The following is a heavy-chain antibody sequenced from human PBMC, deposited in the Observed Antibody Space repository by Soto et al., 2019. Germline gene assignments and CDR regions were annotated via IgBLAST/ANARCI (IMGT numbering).Heavy chain of an antibody. D-gene: IGHD2-2*01. CDR1: GGSISSGGYY. V-gene: IGHV4-31*03. CDR2: IYYSGRT. CDR3: AATSYCSSTSCYYFDY. J-gene: IGHJ4*02. Sequence: QVQLQESGPGLVKPSQTLSLTCTVSGGSISSGGYYWSWIRQHPGKGLERIGHIYYSGRTYYNPSVKSRVTIAVDTSKNRCSLRLSSVTAADTAVYYCAATSYCSSTSCYYFDYWGQGTLVTVSS.